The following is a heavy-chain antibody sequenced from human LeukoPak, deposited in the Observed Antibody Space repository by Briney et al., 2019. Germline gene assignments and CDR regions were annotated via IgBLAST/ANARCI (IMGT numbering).Heavy chain of an antibody. CDR3: ARGRTYYDILIGYSYYFDY. V-gene: IGHV4-30-2*01. CDR2: IYHSGST. D-gene: IGHD3-9*01. J-gene: IGHJ4*02. Sequence: SWVRQPPGKGLEWIGYIYHSGSTYYSPSLKSRVTISVDRSKNKFSLKSSSVTAADTAVYYCARGRTYYDILIGYSYYFDYWGQGTLVTVSS.